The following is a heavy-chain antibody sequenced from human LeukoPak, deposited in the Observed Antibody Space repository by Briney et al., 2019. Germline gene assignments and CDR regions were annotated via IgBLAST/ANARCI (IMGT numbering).Heavy chain of an antibody. J-gene: IGHJ4*02. Sequence: GGSLRLSCAASGFTFSSYGMSWVRQAPGKGLEWVSAISGSGGSTYYAGSVKGRFTISRDNSKNTLYLQMNSLRAEDTAVHYCAKGGQLWLGATGYWGQGTLVTVSS. D-gene: IGHD5-18*01. CDR2: ISGSGGST. V-gene: IGHV3-23*01. CDR1: GFTFSSYG. CDR3: AKGGQLWLGATGY.